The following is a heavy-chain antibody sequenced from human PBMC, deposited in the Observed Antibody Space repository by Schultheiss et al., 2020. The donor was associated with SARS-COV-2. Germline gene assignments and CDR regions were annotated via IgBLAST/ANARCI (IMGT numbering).Heavy chain of an antibody. CDR1: GFTFSSYG. CDR2: IWYDGSKK. V-gene: IGHV3-33*01. J-gene: IGHJ4*02. Sequence: GGSLRLSCAASGFTFSSYGMHWVRQAPGKGLEWVAVIWYDGSKKYYVDSVKGRFTISRDNAKNSLYLQMNSLRAEDTAVYYCARAPLYDYVWRWNYWGQGTLVTVSS. D-gene: IGHD3-16*01. CDR3: ARAPLYDYVWRWNY.